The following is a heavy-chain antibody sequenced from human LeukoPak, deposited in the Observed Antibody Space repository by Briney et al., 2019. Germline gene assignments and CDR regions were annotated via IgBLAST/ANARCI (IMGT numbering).Heavy chain of an antibody. CDR3: ARGGPLSNWFDP. Sequence: ASVKVSCKASGYTFTNHAINWVRQAPGQGLEWMGWMNPNSGNTGYAQKFQGRVTMTRNTSISTAYMELSSLRSEDTAVYYCARGGPLSNWFDPWGQGTLVTVSS. D-gene: IGHD2/OR15-2a*01. CDR2: MNPNSGNT. V-gene: IGHV1-8*02. CDR1: GYTFTNHA. J-gene: IGHJ5*02.